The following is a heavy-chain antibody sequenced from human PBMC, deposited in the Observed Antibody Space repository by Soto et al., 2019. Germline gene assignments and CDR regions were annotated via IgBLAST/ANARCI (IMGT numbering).Heavy chain of an antibody. CDR1: GGSISSSSYY. Sequence: GTLSLTCTVSGGSISSSSYYWGWIREPPGKGLEWIGSIYYSGSTYYNPSLKSRVTISVDTSKNQFSLKLSSVTAADTAVYYCARRGARWHPRAEYFQHWGQGTLVTVSS. D-gene: IGHD1-26*01. CDR3: ARRGARWHPRAEYFQH. CDR2: IYYSGST. J-gene: IGHJ1*01. V-gene: IGHV4-39*01.